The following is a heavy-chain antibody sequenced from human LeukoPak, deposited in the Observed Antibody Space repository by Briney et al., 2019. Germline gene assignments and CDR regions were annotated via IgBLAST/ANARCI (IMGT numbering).Heavy chain of an antibody. V-gene: IGHV3-23*01. CDR2: ISGSGGTT. CDR1: GFTFSSYA. D-gene: IGHD3-10*01. J-gene: IGHJ4*02. Sequence: GGSLRLSCEASGFTFSSYAMSWVRQAPGKGLEWVSAISGSGGTTYYADSVKGRFTISRDNSKNPLYLQMSSLRAEDTAVYFCAKQAGGSGNYYYYWGQGTLVTVSS. CDR3: AKQAGGSGNYYYY.